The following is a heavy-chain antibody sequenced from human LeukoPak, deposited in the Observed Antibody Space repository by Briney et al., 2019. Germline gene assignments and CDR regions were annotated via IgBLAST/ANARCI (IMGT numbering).Heavy chain of an antibody. J-gene: IGHJ4*02. CDR3: AASPFDY. CDR2: INPNSGGT. V-gene: IGHV1-2*06. Sequence: ASVKVSCKASGYTFTGYYMHWVRQAPGQGLEWMGRINPNSGGTNYAQKFQGRVTTTRDTSISTAYMELSRLRSGDTAVYYCAASPFDYWGQGTLVTVSS. CDR1: GYTFTGYY.